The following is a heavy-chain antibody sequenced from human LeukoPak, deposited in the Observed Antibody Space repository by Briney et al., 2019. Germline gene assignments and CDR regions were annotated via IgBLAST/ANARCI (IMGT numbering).Heavy chain of an antibody. Sequence: SETLSLTCTVSGGSISSHYWTWIRQPAGKGLEWIGRIYTTGSTNYNPSLNSRVTMSVDMSKNQFSLKLSSVTAADTAVYYCARHIAVAGKAGFDYWGQGTLATVSS. CDR2: IYTTGST. D-gene: IGHD6-19*01. CDR1: GGSISSHY. J-gene: IGHJ4*02. CDR3: ARHIAVAGKAGFDY. V-gene: IGHV4-4*07.